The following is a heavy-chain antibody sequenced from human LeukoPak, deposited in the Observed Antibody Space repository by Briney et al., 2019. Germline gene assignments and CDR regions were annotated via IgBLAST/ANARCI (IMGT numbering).Heavy chain of an antibody. J-gene: IGHJ4*02. D-gene: IGHD6-6*01. CDR3: ARGFSSSPPAFDY. Sequence: SETLSLTCIVSGGSISSSSYYWGWIRQPPGKGLEWIGSIYYSGSTYYNPSLKSRVTISVDTSKNQFSLKLSSVTAADTAVYYCARGFSSSPPAFDYWGQGTLVTVSS. CDR2: IYYSGST. CDR1: GGSISSSSYY. V-gene: IGHV4-39*07.